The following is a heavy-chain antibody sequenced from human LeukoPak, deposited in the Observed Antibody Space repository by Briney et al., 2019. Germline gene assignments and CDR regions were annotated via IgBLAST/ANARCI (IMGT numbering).Heavy chain of an antibody. CDR1: GFTFSSYA. CDR3: AKVPYSSGRSTAFDI. V-gene: IGHV3-23*01. J-gene: IGHJ3*02. Sequence: PGGSLRLSCAASGFTFSSYAMSWVRQAPGKGLEWVSAISGSGGSTYYADSVKGRFTISRDNSKNMLYLQMNSLRAEDTAVYYCAKVPYSSGRSTAFDIWGQGTMVTVSS. D-gene: IGHD3-22*01. CDR2: ISGSGGST.